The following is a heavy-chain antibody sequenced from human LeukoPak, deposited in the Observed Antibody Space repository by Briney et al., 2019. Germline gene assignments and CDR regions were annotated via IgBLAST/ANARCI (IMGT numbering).Heavy chain of an antibody. J-gene: IGHJ4*02. CDR1: GYTLTELS. D-gene: IGHD4-17*01. CDR2: FDPEGGET. CDR3: ATGFDGDYAFDY. Sequence: ASVKVSCKVSGYTLTELSMHWVRQAPGKGLEWMGGFDPEGGETIYAQKFQGRVTMTEDTSTDTAYMELSSLRSEDTAVYYCATGFDGDYAFDYWGQGTLVTVSS. V-gene: IGHV1-24*01.